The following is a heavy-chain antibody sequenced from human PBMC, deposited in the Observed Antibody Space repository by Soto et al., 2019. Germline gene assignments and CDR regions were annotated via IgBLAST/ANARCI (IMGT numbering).Heavy chain of an antibody. CDR1: GFTFDDYA. D-gene: IGHD2-2*01. CDR2: IRSKAYGGTT. CDR3: NMSSSSGP. Sequence: SPRLSCAASGFTFDDYAMSWFRQAPGKGLEWIGFIRSKAYGGTTEYAAPVKGRFTVSRDDSKNTLYLQMNSLKTEDTAGYYCNMSSSSGPWGEGTMGTVSS. J-gene: IGHJ5*02. V-gene: IGHV3-49*03.